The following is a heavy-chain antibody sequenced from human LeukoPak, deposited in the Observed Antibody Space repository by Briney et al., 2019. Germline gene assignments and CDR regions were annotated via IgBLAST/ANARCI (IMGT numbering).Heavy chain of an antibody. Sequence: GGSLRLSCAASGFTFSSFGIHWVRQAPGKGLEWVAFIRYDGSNKYYADSVKGRFTISRDSSKNTVYLQMNSLRAEDTAVYYCAKDSTSIAARPVDYWGQGTLVTVSS. CDR1: GFTFSSFG. D-gene: IGHD6-6*01. V-gene: IGHV3-30*02. J-gene: IGHJ4*02. CDR3: AKDSTSIAARPVDY. CDR2: IRYDGSNK.